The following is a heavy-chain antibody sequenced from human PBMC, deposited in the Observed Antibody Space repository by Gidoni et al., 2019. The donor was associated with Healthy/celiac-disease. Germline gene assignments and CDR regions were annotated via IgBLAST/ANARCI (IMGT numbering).Heavy chain of an antibody. V-gene: IGHV3-23*01. Sequence: EVQLLESGGGLVQPGGSLSLSCAASGFTFSSYAMSWVRQAPGKGLEWVSAISGSGGSTYYADSVKGRFTISRDNSKNTLYLQMNSLRAEDTAVYYCAKGPHLADFWSGYSGFDPWGQGTLVTVSS. CDR2: ISGSGGST. J-gene: IGHJ5*02. CDR1: GFTFSSYA. CDR3: AKGPHLADFWSGYSGFDP. D-gene: IGHD3-3*01.